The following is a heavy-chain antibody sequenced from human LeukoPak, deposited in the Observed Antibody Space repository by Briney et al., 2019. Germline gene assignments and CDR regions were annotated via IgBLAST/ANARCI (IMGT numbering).Heavy chain of an antibody. D-gene: IGHD7-27*01. V-gene: IGHV3-33*01. Sequence: GGSLRLSCAASGFTFSSYGMHWVRQAPGKGLEWVAVIWYDGSNKYYADSVKGRFTISRDNSKNTLYLQMNSLRAEDTAVYSCARVQLTGYYYYYGMDVWGKGTTVTVSS. J-gene: IGHJ6*04. CDR1: GFTFSSYG. CDR2: IWYDGSNK. CDR3: ARVQLTGYYYYYGMDV.